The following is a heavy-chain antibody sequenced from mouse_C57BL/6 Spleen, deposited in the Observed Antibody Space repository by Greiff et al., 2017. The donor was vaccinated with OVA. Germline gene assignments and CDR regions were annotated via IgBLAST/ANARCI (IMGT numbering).Heavy chain of an antibody. J-gene: IGHJ2*01. Sequence: EVKLVESGEGLVKPGGSLKLSCAASGFTFSSYAMSWVRQTPEKRLEWVAYISSGGDYIYYADTVKGRFTISRDNARNTLYLQMSSLKSEDTAMYYCTRDTYYYGSSWVYVDYWGQGTTLTVSS. CDR3: TRDTYYYGSSWVYVDY. V-gene: IGHV5-9-1*02. CDR1: GFTFSSYA. D-gene: IGHD1-1*01. CDR2: ISSGGDYI.